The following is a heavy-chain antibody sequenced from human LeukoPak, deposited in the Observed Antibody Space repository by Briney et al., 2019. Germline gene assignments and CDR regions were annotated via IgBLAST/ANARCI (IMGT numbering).Heavy chain of an antibody. CDR3: AGEVWASYYYYYMDV. CDR2: IYSSGST. D-gene: IGHD2-8*01. V-gene: IGHV4-4*09. CDR1: GGSINSYY. J-gene: IGHJ6*03. Sequence: SETLSLTYSVSGGSINSYYWSWIRQPPGKGLQWIGYIYSSGSTKYNPSLKSRVTISVETSKNQFFLKLSSVTAADTAVYYSAGEVWASYYYYYMDVWGKGTTVTVSS.